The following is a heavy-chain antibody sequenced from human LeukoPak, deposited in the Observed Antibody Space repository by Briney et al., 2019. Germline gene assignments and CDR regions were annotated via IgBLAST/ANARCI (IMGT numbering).Heavy chain of an antibody. Sequence: GESLKISCKGAGYSFTSYWIGWVRQMPGKGLEWMGIIYPGDSDTRYSPSFQGRVTISADKSISTSYLQLSSLTASDTAMYYCARRRSQVIKGAFDIWGQGTMVTVSS. D-gene: IGHD3-22*01. V-gene: IGHV5-51*01. CDR3: ARRRSQVIKGAFDI. CDR2: IYPGDSDT. CDR1: GYSFTSYW. J-gene: IGHJ3*02.